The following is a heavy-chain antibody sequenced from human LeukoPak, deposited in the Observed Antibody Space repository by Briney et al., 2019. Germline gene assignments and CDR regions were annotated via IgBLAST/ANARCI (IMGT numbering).Heavy chain of an antibody. CDR1: GFTFSSYG. D-gene: IGHD5-18*01. J-gene: IGHJ4*02. Sequence: PGGSLRLSCAASGFTFSSYGMHWVRQAPGKGLEWVAFIRYDGSNKYYADSVKGRFTISRDNSKNTLYLQMNSLRAEDTAVYYCAKDRYSYGRGYFDYWGQGTLVTVPS. CDR2: IRYDGSNK. V-gene: IGHV3-30*02. CDR3: AKDRYSYGRGYFDY.